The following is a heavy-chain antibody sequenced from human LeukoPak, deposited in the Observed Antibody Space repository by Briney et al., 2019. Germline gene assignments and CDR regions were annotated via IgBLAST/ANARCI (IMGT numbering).Heavy chain of an antibody. CDR1: GDIVSSNGAA. CDR3: VRDGELGISVFDI. Sequence: SQTLSLTCAIYGDIVSSNGAAWNWIRQSPSRGLEWLGRTYYRSKWYYDYAVSVKSRIIINADTSKNQLSLQLNSVTPEDTAMYYCVRDGELGISVFDIWGQGTMVTVSS. J-gene: IGHJ3*02. D-gene: IGHD7-27*01. CDR2: TYYRSKWYY. V-gene: IGHV6-1*01.